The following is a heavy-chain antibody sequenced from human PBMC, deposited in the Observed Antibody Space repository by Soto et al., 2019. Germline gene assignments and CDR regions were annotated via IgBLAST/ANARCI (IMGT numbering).Heavy chain of an antibody. CDR2: ISGSGGST. J-gene: IGHJ6*02. CDR1: GFTFSSYA. CDR3: AKPTLGYCSGGSCYPYYYYYYGMDV. V-gene: IGHV3-23*01. Sequence: EVQLLESGGGLVQPGGSLRLSCAASGFTFSSYAMSWVRQAPGKGLEWVSAISGSGGSTYYADSVKGRFTISRDNSKNTLYLKMNSLRAEDTAVYYCAKPTLGYCSGGSCYPYYYYYYGMDVWGQGTTVTVSS. D-gene: IGHD2-15*01.